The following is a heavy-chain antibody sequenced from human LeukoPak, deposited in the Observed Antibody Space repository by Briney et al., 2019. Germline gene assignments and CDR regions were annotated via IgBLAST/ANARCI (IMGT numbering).Heavy chain of an antibody. Sequence: ASVTVSCKASGYTFSSYYIFWVRRAPGQGLEWMGWINPNSGGTNYAPEFQGRLTMTRDTSITTAYMELSTLRSDDTAVYYCALIGDHAWFDPWGQGTLVTVSS. CDR3: ALIGDHAWFDP. J-gene: IGHJ5*02. D-gene: IGHD3-10*01. CDR1: GYTFSSYY. V-gene: IGHV1-2*02. CDR2: INPNSGGT.